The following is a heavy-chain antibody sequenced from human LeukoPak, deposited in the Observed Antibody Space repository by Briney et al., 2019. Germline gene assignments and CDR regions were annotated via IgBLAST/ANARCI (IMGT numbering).Heavy chain of an antibody. CDR2: LIPILGIA. V-gene: IGHV1-69*04. Sequence: ASVKVSCKASGGTFSSYAISWVRQAPGQGLEWMGRLIPILGIANYAQKFQGRVTITADKSTSTAYMELSSLRSEDTAVYYCASGKIITGTDDYWGQGTLVTVSS. CDR3: ASGKIITGTDDY. D-gene: IGHD1-20*01. J-gene: IGHJ4*02. CDR1: GGTFSSYA.